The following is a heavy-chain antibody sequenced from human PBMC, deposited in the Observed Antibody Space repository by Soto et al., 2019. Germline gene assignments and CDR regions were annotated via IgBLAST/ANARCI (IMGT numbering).Heavy chain of an antibody. CDR2: IYYSGST. V-gene: IGHV4-39*01. CDR3: ASLGTYYDILTGYSEPNWFDP. Sequence: ETLSLTCTVSGGSISSSSYYWGWIRQPPGKGLECIGSIYYSGSTYYNPSLKSRVTISVDTSKNQFPLKLSSVTAADTAVYYCASLGTYYDILTGYSEPNWFDPWGQGTLVTVSS. J-gene: IGHJ5*02. D-gene: IGHD3-9*01. CDR1: GGSISSSSYY.